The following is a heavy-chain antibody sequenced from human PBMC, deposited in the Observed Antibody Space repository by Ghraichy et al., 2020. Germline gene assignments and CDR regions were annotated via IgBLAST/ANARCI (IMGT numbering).Heavy chain of an antibody. CDR3: AKVHDYGDLYYYYYGMDV. CDR2: ISGSGGST. J-gene: IGHJ6*02. D-gene: IGHD4-17*01. Sequence: GGSLRLSCAASGFTFSSFAMTWVRQAPGKGLEWVSSISGSGGSTYYANSVKGRLTISRDNSKNTLYLQMNSLRAEDPAVYYCAKVHDYGDLYYYYYGMDVGGQGTTVTVSS. V-gene: IGHV3-23*01. CDR1: GFTFSSFA.